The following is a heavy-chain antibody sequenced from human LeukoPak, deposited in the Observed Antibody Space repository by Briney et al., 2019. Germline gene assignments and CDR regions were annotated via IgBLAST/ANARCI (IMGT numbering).Heavy chain of an antibody. CDR1: DYTFRIYA. D-gene: IGHD5/OR15-5a*01. J-gene: IGHJ6*02. Sequence: PGGSLRLSCAASDYTFRIYAMQWFRQAQEKGLEGVSDISGSGEITFYADPVKGRFTIFRDNSKGTLYLQMNSLRAEDTAVYYCAKYLRAKGPPYALEVWGQGTTVTVSS. V-gene: IGHV3-23*01. CDR2: ISGSGEIT. CDR3: AKYLRAKGPPYALEV.